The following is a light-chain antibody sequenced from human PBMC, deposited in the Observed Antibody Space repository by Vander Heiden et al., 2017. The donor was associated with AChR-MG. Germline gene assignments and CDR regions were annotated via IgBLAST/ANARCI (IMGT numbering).Light chain of an antibody. CDR1: SSDVGDYDY. CDR3: TSYVGRNNVV. Sequence: SALTQPPSASGSPGQSVTISCTGTSSDVGDYDYVSWYQQHPGKAPKLMIYDVSKRPSGVPDRFSGSKSGNTASLTVSGLQAEDEADYYCTSYVGRNNVVFGGGTKLTVL. CDR2: DVS. V-gene: IGLV2-8*01. J-gene: IGLJ2*01.